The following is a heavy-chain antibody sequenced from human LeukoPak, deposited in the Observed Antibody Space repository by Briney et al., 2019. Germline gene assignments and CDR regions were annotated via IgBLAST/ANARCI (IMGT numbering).Heavy chain of an antibody. CDR3: ARGLHLRGYFDY. Sequence: SVKVSCKASGGTFSSYAISWVRQAPGQGLEWMGGIIPIFGTANYAQKFQGRVTITTDESTSTAYMELSSLRSEDTAVYYCARGLHLRGYFDYWGQGTLVTVSS. CDR1: GGTFSSYA. V-gene: IGHV1-69*05. CDR2: IIPIFGTA. D-gene: IGHD5-24*01. J-gene: IGHJ4*02.